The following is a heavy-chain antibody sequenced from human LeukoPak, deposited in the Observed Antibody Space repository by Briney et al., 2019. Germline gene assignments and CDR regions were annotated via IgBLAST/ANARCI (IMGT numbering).Heavy chain of an antibody. J-gene: IGHJ3*02. V-gene: IGHV3-66*01. Sequence: GGSLRLSCAASGFTFNNYYMHWVRQAPGKGLEWVSILYSGGSPYYAESVKGRFTISRDNSKNTLFLQMNNLGAEDTAIYYCARVVLGVVGTSYDAFGIWGQGTMVTVSS. CDR1: GFTFNNYY. CDR2: LYSGGSP. CDR3: ARVVLGVVGTSYDAFGI. D-gene: IGHD1-26*01.